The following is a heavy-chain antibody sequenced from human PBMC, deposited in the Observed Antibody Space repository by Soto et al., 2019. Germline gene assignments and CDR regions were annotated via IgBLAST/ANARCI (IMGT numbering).Heavy chain of an antibody. CDR3: AREENCSGGTCYSEYFHR. V-gene: IGHV1-46*01. D-gene: IGHD2-15*01. J-gene: IGHJ1*01. Sequence: APVKVSCKASGYLFTDYSMQWVRLAPGQGLEWMGVVNPSGGSTKYAQNFQGRVTMTRDTSTTTIYMELSSLRSDDMAIYYCAREENCSGGTCYSEYFHRWGQGTLVIVYS. CDR1: GYLFTDYS. CDR2: VNPSGGST.